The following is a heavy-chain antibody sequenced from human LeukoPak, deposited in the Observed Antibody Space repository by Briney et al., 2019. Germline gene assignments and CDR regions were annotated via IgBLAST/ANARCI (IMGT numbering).Heavy chain of an antibody. J-gene: IGHJ4*02. D-gene: IGHD4-17*01. CDR1: GFTFSSNY. CDR2: IYSGGST. CDR3: ARDLHGDIAFDY. Sequence: GGSLRLSCAASGFTFSSNYMSWVRQAPGKGLEWVSVIYSGGSTYYADSVKGRFTISRDNSKNTLYLQMNSLRAEDTAVYYCARDLHGDIAFDYWGQGTLVTVSS. V-gene: IGHV3-66*01.